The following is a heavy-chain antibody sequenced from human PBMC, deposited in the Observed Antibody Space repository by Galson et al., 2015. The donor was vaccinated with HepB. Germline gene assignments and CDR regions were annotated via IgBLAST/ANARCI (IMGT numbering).Heavy chain of an antibody. D-gene: IGHD4-11*01. CDR1: GFTFSGSA. Sequence: SLRLSCAASGFTFSGSAIHWVRQASGKGLEWVGRIRSKPNNYATAYAASVKGKFTISRDDSKNTTYLQMNSLKTEDTAVYYCTRHQNEKTVTLRGHYYYAMDVWGQGTTVTVSS. J-gene: IGHJ6*02. CDR2: IRSKPNNYAT. CDR3: TRHQNEKTVTLRGHYYYAMDV. V-gene: IGHV3-73*01.